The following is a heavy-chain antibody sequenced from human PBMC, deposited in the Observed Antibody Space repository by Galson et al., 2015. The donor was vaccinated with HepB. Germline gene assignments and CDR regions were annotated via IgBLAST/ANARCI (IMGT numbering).Heavy chain of an antibody. CDR1: GYTFTSYD. CDR3: ARVSIFGEVIFGDFDY. Sequence: SVKVSCKASGYTFTSYDINWVRQATGQGLEWMGWMNPNTGDTGYAQKFQGRLTMTRSTSISTAYMELSSLRSEDTAVYYCARVSIFGEVIFGDFDYWGQGPRSPSPQ. V-gene: IGHV1-8*01. D-gene: IGHD3-3*01. CDR2: MNPNTGDT. J-gene: IGHJ4*02.